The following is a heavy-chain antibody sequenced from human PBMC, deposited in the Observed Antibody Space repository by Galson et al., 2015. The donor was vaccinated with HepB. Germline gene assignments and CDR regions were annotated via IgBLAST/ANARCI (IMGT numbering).Heavy chain of an antibody. CDR3: AKNQYGGNWDWAFDI. CDR2: INAGNGNT. CDR1: GYTFTSYA. D-gene: IGHD4-23*01. V-gene: IGHV1-3*01. J-gene: IGHJ3*02. Sequence: SVKVSCKASGYTFTSYAMHWVRQAPGQRLEWMGWINAGNGNTKYSQKLQGRVTISRDNSKNTLYLQMNSLRAEDTAVYYCAKNQYGGNWDWAFDIWGQGTMVTVSS.